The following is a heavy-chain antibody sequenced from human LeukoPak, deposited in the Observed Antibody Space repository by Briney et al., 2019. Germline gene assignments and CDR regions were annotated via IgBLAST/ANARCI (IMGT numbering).Heavy chain of an antibody. CDR3: ARESYGWCGRQIDY. CDR1: GGSISSSSYY. J-gene: IGHJ4*02. D-gene: IGHD6-19*01. Sequence: PSETLSLTCTVSGGSISSSSYYWGWIRQPPGKGLEWIGSIYYSGSTYYNPSLKSRVTISVDTSKNQFSLKLSSVTAADTAVYYCARESYGWCGRQIDYWGQGTLVTVSS. CDR2: IYYSGST. V-gene: IGHV4-39*07.